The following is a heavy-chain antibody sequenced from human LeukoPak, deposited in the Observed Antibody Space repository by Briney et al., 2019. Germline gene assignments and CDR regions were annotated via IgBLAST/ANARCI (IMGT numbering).Heavy chain of an antibody. CDR1: GGSFSGYY. J-gene: IGHJ4*02. D-gene: IGHD4-11*01. CDR3: ARDPPTYSNYESGDY. Sequence: SETLSLTCAVYGGSFSGYYWSWIRQPPGKGLEWIGEINHSGSTNYNPSLKSRVTISVDTSKNQFSLKPSSVTAADTAVYYCARDPPTYSNYESGDYWGQGTLVTVSS. CDR2: INHSGST. V-gene: IGHV4-34*01.